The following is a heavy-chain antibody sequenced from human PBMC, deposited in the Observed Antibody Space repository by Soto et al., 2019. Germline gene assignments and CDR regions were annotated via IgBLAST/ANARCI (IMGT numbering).Heavy chain of an antibody. CDR1: GDSISSYY. D-gene: IGHD3-16*01. CDR2: IYYSGST. J-gene: IGHJ6*03. Sequence: QVQLQESGPGLVKPSETLSLTCNVSGDSISSYYWSWIRQPPGKGLEWIGYIYYSGSTNYNPSLKRRVTISVDTSKNQSSLNLSSVTAADTAVYYCARTYLGYYYYCLDVWGKWTTVTVSS. CDR3: ARTYLGYYYYCLDV. V-gene: IGHV4-59*08.